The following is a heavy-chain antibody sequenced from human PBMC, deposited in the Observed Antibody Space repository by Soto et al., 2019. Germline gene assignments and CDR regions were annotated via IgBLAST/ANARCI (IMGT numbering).Heavy chain of an antibody. CDR1: GYTFTSYY. CDR2: INPSGGST. Sequence: ASVKVSCKASGYTFTSYYMHWVRQAPGQGLEWMGIINPSGGSTSYAQKFQGGVTMTRDTSTSTVYMELSSLRSEDTAVYYCAREAREDEQLVWDVRDWFDPWGQGTLVTVSS. J-gene: IGHJ5*02. CDR3: AREAREDEQLVWDVRDWFDP. D-gene: IGHD6-6*01. V-gene: IGHV1-46*01.